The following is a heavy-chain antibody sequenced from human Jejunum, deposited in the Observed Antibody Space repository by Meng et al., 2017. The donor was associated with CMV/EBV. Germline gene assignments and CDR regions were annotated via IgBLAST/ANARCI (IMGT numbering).Heavy chain of an antibody. D-gene: IGHD2-8*01. V-gene: IGHV4-31*02. J-gene: IGHJ5*01. CDR1: SFTTVCYF. CDR2: IYYSGST. Sequence: SFTTVCYFSTLFRQHPEKGLDCIVYIYYSGSTYYNPSLKSRVRISSDTSKNQFSPELNSVTAADTAVYYCASAFCCSNCRVDNWLDSWGQGTLVTVSS. CDR3: ASAFCCSNCRVDNWLDS.